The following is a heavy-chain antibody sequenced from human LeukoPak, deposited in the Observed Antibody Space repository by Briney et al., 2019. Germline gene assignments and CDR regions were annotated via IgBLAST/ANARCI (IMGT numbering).Heavy chain of an antibody. Sequence: PSETLSLTCAVYGGSFSGYYWSWIRQPPGKGLEWIGCIYYSGSTYYNPSLKSRVTISVDTSKNQFSLKLSSVTAADTAVYYCASYGDNDAFDIWGQGTMVTVSS. CDR3: ASYGDNDAFDI. V-gene: IGHV4-30-4*08. CDR2: IYYSGST. CDR1: GGSFSGYY. J-gene: IGHJ3*02. D-gene: IGHD4-17*01.